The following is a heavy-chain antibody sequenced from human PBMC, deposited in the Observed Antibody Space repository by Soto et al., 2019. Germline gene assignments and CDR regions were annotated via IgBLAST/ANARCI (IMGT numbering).Heavy chain of an antibody. V-gene: IGHV1-3*01. J-gene: IGHJ4*02. CDR1: GYTFTSYA. Sequence: QVQLVQSGAEVKKPGASVKVSCKASGYTFTSYAIHWVRQAPGQRLEWMGWLNAGNGNTKYSQKFQDRVTITRDTSASTAYRELSSLRSEDTAVYYCARDLGGWPDYWGQGTLVTVSS. CDR3: ARDLGGWPDY. CDR2: LNAGNGNT. D-gene: IGHD6-19*01.